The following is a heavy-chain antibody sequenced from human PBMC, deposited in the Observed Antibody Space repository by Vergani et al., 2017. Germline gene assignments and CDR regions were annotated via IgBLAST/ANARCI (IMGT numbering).Heavy chain of an antibody. Sequence: EVQLVQSGAEVKKPGESLRISCKGSGYSFTSYWISWVRQMPXKGLEWMGRIDPSDSYTNYSPSFQGHVTISADKSISTAYLQWSSLKASDTAMYYCARLAPYYYDSSGYYAFDIWGQGTMVTVSS. J-gene: IGHJ3*02. CDR1: GYSFTSYW. CDR3: ARLAPYYYDSSGYYAFDI. V-gene: IGHV5-10-1*01. D-gene: IGHD3-22*01. CDR2: IDPSDSYT.